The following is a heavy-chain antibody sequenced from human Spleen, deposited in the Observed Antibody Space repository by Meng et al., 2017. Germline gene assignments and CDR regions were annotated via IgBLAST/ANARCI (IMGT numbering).Heavy chain of an antibody. CDR3: VRIFDS. V-gene: IGHV4-4*02. CDR2: IHLGGRP. CDR1: GASIATTNW. J-gene: IGHJ4*02. Sequence: QGQLEEAGPGLVGPSGTLSLTCAVSGASIATTNWWGWVRQPPGKGLEWIGEIHLGGRPNYSPSLKSRVTISVDKSNNELSLKLTSVTAADTAVYFCVRIFDSRAQGTLVTVSS.